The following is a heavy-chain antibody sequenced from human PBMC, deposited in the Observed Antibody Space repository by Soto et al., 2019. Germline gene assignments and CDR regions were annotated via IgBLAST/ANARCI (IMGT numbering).Heavy chain of an antibody. CDR3: AKASYSSSWYYYGMDA. J-gene: IGHJ6*02. Sequence: HPGGSLRLSCAASGFTFSSYAMSWVRQAPGKGLEWVSAISGSGGSTYYADSVKGRFTISRDNSKNTLYLQMNSLRAEDTAVYYCAKASYSSSWYYYGMDAWGQGTTVTVSS. V-gene: IGHV3-23*01. D-gene: IGHD6-13*01. CDR2: ISGSGGST. CDR1: GFTFSSYA.